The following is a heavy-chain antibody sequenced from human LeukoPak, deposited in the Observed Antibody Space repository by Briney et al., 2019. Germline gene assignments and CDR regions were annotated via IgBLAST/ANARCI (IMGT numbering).Heavy chain of an antibody. CDR1: GGTFSSYA. Sequence: ASVKVSCKASGGTFSSYAISWVRQAPGQGLEWMGGIIPIFGTANYAQKFQGRVTITADKSTSIAYMELSSLRSEDTAVYYCARVEAVAAAFDYWGQGTLVTVSS. V-gene: IGHV1-69*06. CDR2: IIPIFGTA. J-gene: IGHJ4*02. D-gene: IGHD6-19*01. CDR3: ARVEAVAAAFDY.